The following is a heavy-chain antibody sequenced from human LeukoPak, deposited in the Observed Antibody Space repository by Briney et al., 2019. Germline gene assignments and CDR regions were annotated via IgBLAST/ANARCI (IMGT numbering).Heavy chain of an antibody. D-gene: IGHD4-23*01. Sequence: SETLSLTCTVSGGSISSYYWSWIRQPPGKGLEWIWRIYTSGSTNYNPSLKSRVTMSVDTSKNQFSLKLSSVTAADTAVYYCAGLGSGAGRWDFDYWGQGTLVTVSS. J-gene: IGHJ4*02. V-gene: IGHV4-4*07. CDR3: AGLGSGAGRWDFDY. CDR1: GGSISSYY. CDR2: IYTSGST.